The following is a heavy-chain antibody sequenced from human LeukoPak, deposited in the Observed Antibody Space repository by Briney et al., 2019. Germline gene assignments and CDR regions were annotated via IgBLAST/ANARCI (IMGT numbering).Heavy chain of an antibody. CDR3: ARDAIMATSEVPTYYYGMDV. CDR1: GFTFSDYY. CDR2: ISSSGSTI. J-gene: IGHJ6*02. Sequence: GGSLRLSCAASGFTFSDYYMSWIRQAPGKGLEWVSYISSSGSTIYYADSVKGRFTISRDNAKNSLYLQMNSLRAEDTAVYYCARDAIMATSEVPTYYYGMDVWGQGTTVTVSS. V-gene: IGHV3-11*01. D-gene: IGHD5-12*01.